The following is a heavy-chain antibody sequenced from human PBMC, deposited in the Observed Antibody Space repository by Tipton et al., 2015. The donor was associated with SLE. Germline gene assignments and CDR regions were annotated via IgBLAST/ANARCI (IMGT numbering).Heavy chain of an antibody. CDR2: ISGSGGST. J-gene: IGHJ6*02. CDR3: AKDPALRVYYYYGMDV. CDR1: GFTFDDYA. V-gene: IGHV3-23*01. Sequence: GSLRLSCAASGFTFDDYAMNWVRQAPGKGLEWVSAISGSGGSTYYADSVKGRFTISRDNSKNTLYLQMNSLRAEDTAVYYCAKDPALRVYYYYGMDVWGQGTTVTVSS.